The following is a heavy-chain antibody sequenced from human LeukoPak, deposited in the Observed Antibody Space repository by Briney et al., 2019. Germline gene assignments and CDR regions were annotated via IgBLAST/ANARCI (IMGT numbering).Heavy chain of an antibody. CDR1: GFTFSSYG. J-gene: IGHJ4*02. V-gene: IGHV3-30*18. CDR3: AKDLGGRWVRGLDY. D-gene: IGHD1-26*01. Sequence: GGSLRLSCAASGFTFSSYGMHWVRQAPGKGLEWVAVISYDGSNKYYADSVKGRFTISRDNSKNTLYLQMNSLRAEDTAVYYCAKDLGGRWVRGLDYWGQGTLVTVST. CDR2: ISYDGSNK.